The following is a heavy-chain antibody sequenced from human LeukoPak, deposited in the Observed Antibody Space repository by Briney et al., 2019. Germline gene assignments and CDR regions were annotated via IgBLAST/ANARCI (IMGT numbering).Heavy chain of an antibody. CDR3: ARGASTVTTWAYYFDY. D-gene: IGHD4-17*01. Sequence: ASVKVSCKASRYTFTSYAMNWVRQAPGQGLEWMGWINPNSGGTNYAQKFQGRVTMTRDTSISTAYMELSRLRSDDTAVYYCARGASTVTTWAYYFDYWGQGTLVTVSS. CDR1: RYTFTSYA. CDR2: INPNSGGT. J-gene: IGHJ4*02. V-gene: IGHV1-2*02.